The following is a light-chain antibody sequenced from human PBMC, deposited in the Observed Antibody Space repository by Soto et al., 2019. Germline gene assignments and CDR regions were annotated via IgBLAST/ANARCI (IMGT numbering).Light chain of an antibody. V-gene: IGLV2-14*01. CDR3: SSYTSSSTLYV. J-gene: IGLJ1*01. Sequence: QSALTQPASMSGSPGQSITSSCAGTSSDIGGYNYVSWYQQHPGKAPKVMIYEVSNRPSGVSNRFSGSKSGNTAPLTISGLQAEDEADYYCSSYTSSSTLYVFGSGTKLTVL. CDR1: SSDIGGYNY. CDR2: EVS.